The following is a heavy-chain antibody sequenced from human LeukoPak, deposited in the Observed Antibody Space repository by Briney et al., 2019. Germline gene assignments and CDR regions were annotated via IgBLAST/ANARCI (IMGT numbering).Heavy chain of an antibody. Sequence: PGGSLRHSCAASGFTFDDFAMHWVRQAPGKGLEWVSLISGEGGSTYYADSVKGRFTISRDNSKNSLYLQMNTLRSEDTALYYCAKGRRYSSSWYDYWGLGTLDTVSS. J-gene: IGHJ4*02. CDR1: GFTFDDFA. CDR3: AKGRRYSSSWYDY. D-gene: IGHD6-13*01. V-gene: IGHV3-43*02. CDR2: ISGEGGST.